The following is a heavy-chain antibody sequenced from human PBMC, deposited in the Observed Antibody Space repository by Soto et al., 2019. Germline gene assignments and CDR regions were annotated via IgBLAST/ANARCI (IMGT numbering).Heavy chain of an antibody. V-gene: IGHV3-66*01. D-gene: IGHD2-2*02. CDR3: ARVCSSTSCYTPSNYHTLYYYYYMDV. CDR2: IYSGGST. Sequence: EVQLVEPGGGLVQPGGSLRLSCAASGFTVSSNYMSWVRQAPGKGLEWVSVIYSGGSTYYADSVKGRFTISRDNSKNTLYLQMNSLRAEDTAVYYCARVCSSTSCYTPSNYHTLYYYYYMDVWGKGTTVTVSS. J-gene: IGHJ6*03. CDR1: GFTVSSNY.